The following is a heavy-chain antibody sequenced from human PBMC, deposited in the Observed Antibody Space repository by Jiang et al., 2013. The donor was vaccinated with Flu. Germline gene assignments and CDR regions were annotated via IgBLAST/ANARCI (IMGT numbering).Heavy chain of an antibody. CDR3: ARAANGYNLGEWDYYFDY. CDR1: GGSIASSSFY. CDR2: IYYIGNT. V-gene: IGHV4-39*07. J-gene: IGHJ4*02. Sequence: PGLVKPAETLSLTCSVSGGSIASSSFYWGWIRQPPGKGLQWIGSIYYIGNTYYNPSLKSRVTMSIDTSKKQFSLNLSSVTAADTAVYYCARAANGYNLGEWDYYFDYWGQGTLVTVSS. D-gene: IGHD3-16*01.